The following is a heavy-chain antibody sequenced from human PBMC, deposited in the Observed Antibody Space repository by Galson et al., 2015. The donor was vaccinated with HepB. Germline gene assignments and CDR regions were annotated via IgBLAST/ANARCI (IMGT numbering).Heavy chain of an antibody. CDR1: GGTFNRFA. CDR3: AKAYFTRYCSSTSCPLSN. J-gene: IGHJ4*02. D-gene: IGHD2-2*01. CDR2: MNPNSGNT. V-gene: IGHV1-8*01. Sequence: SVKVSCKASGGTFNRFAISWVRQATGQGLEWMGWMNPNSGNTGYAQKFQGRVTMTRNTSISTAYMELSSLRSEDTAVYYCAKAYFTRYCSSTSCPLSNWGQGTLVTVSS.